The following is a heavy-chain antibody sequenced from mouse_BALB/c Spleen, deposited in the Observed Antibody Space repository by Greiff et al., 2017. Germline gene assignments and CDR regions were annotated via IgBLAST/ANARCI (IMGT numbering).Heavy chain of an antibody. CDR3: NAESTTVVA. V-gene: IGHV14-4*02. CDR1: GFNIKDYY. D-gene: IGHD1-1*01. Sequence: VQLQQSGAELVRSGASVKLSCTASGFNIKDYYMHWVKQRPEQGLEWIGWIDPENGDTEYAPKFQGKATMTADTSSNTAYLQPSSLTSEDTAVYYCNAESTTVVAGGPGTTLTVSS. J-gene: IGHJ2*01. CDR2: IDPENGDT.